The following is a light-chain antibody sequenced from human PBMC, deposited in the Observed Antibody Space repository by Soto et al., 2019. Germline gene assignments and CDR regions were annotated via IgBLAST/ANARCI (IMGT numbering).Light chain of an antibody. Sequence: QSALTQPPSVSGSPGQSVTISCTGTSSDVGSYNRVSWYQQPPGTAPKLMIYEVSNRPSGVPDRFSGSKSGNTASLTISGLQAEDEADYYCSSYTSSHVVFGGGTKVTVL. V-gene: IGLV2-18*02. J-gene: IGLJ2*01. CDR2: EVS. CDR1: SSDVGSYNR. CDR3: SSYTSSHVV.